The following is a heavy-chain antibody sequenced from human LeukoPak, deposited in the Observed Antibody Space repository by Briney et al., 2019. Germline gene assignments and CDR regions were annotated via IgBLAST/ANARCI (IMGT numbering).Heavy chain of an antibody. CDR3: ARGRENLYIVATRDEYYYGMDV. J-gene: IGHJ6*02. CDR1: GGSFSGYY. D-gene: IGHD5-12*01. Sequence: SETLSLTCAVYGGSFSGYYWSWIRQPPGKGLEWIGEINHSGSTNYNPSLKSRVIISVDTSKNQFSLKLSSVTAADTAVYYCARGRENLYIVATRDEYYYGMDVWGQGTTVTVSS. V-gene: IGHV4-34*01. CDR2: INHSGST.